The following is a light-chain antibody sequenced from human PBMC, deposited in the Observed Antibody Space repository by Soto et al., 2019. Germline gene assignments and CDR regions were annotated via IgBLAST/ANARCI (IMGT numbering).Light chain of an antibody. J-gene: IGLJ1*01. CDR3: AAWDDSLNGPNYV. CDR1: SSDVGGYNH. Sequence: QSALTQPASVSGSPGQSITISCTGTSSDVGGYNHVSWYQQHPGKAPKLIIYSNNQRPSGVPDRFSGSKSGTSASLAISGLQSEDEADYYCAAWDDSLNGPNYVFGTGTKVTVL. V-gene: IGLV2-14*01. CDR2: SNN.